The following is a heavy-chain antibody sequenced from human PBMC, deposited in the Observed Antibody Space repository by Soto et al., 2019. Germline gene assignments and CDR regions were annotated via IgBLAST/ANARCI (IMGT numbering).Heavy chain of an antibody. D-gene: IGHD1-26*01. CDR2: ISYDGSNK. J-gene: IGHJ4*02. CDR1: GFTFSSYG. Sequence: PGGSLRLSCAASGFTFSSYGMHWVRQAPGKGLEWVAVISYDGSNKYYADSVKGRFTISRDNSKNTLYLQMNSLRAEDTAVYDCAKAAIRGELLEYRGQRTQVTVAS. CDR3: AKAAIRGELLEY. V-gene: IGHV3-30*18.